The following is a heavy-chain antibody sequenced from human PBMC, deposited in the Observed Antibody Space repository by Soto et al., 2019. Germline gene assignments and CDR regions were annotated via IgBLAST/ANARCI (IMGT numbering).Heavy chain of an antibody. CDR1: GDSVSSNSAA. J-gene: IGHJ6*02. V-gene: IGHV6-1*01. CDR2: TYYRSKWNN. D-gene: IGHD3-10*01. CDR3: TGITSFRGMDV. Sequence: SQTLSLTCAISGDSVSSNSAAWNWIRQFPSRGLEWLGRTYYRSKWNNDYALSVKSRITINPDTPKNQFSLHLYSVTPEDTAVYYCTGITSFRGMDVWGQGTPVTVSS.